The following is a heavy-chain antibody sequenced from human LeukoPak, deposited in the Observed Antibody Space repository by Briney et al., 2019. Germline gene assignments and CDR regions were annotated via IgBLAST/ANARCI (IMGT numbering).Heavy chain of an antibody. CDR2: IYYSGST. V-gene: IGHV4-39*07. CDR1: GGSISSSSYY. CDR3: ARGYCSGGSCYNAFDI. J-gene: IGHJ3*02. D-gene: IGHD2-15*01. Sequence: SETLSLTCTASGGSISSSSYYWGWIRQPPGKGLEWIGSIYYSGSTYYNPSLKSRVTISVDTSKNQFSLKLSSVTAADTAVYYCARGYCSGGSCYNAFDIWGQGTMVTVSS.